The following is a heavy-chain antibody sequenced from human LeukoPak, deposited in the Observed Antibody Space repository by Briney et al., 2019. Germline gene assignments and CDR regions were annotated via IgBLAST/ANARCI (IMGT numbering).Heavy chain of an antibody. J-gene: IGHJ4*02. CDR2: ISSTSVST. V-gene: IGHV3-23*01. Sequence: PGGSLRLSCAASGFTFSTYAMSWVRQAPGKGLEWVSAISSTSVSTYYADSVKGRFTISRGNSNNTLFLQMNSLRAEDTAIYHCTKLPSAWWLGNYFDYWGQGTLVTVSS. CDR3: TKLPSAWWLGNYFDY. CDR1: GFTFSTYA. D-gene: IGHD2-8*02.